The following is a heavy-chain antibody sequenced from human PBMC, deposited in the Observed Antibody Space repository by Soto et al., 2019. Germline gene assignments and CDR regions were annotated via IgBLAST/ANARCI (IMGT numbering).Heavy chain of an antibody. D-gene: IGHD5-18*01. CDR2: IYPGDSDT. V-gene: IGHV5-51*01. J-gene: IGHJ6*01. Sequence: WESLKISCTGSGYRFTSYWIGWVRQMPGKGLEWMGTIYPGDSDTRYSPSFQGQVTISADKSIRTAYLQWSSLKASETAMYYCAREGSGYSTALEYYGTDVWGQGT. CDR1: GYRFTSYW. CDR3: AREGSGYSTALEYYGTDV.